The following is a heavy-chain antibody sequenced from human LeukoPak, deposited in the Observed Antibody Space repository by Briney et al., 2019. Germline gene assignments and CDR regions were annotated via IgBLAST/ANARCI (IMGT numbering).Heavy chain of an antibody. Sequence: SQTLSLTCTVSGGSISSGGYYWSWIRQHPGKGLEWIGYIYYSGSTYYNPSPKSRVTISVDTSKNQFSLKLSSVTAADTAVYYCARGFWNLGAFDIWGQGTMVTVSS. V-gene: IGHV4-31*03. CDR3: ARGFWNLGAFDI. CDR1: GGSISSGGYY. J-gene: IGHJ3*02. CDR2: IYYSGST. D-gene: IGHD1-7*01.